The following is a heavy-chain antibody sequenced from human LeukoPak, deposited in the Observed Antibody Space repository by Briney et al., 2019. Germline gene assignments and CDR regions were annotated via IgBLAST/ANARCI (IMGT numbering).Heavy chain of an antibody. J-gene: IGHJ3*02. Sequence: GGSLRLSCAASGFTFSSYSMNWVRQAPGKGLEWVSSISSSSSYIYYAVSVKGRFTISRDNAKNSLYLQMDSLRAEDTAVYYCARAGVTTAFDIWGQGTMVTVSS. CDR2: ISSSSSYI. CDR3: ARAGVTTAFDI. CDR1: GFTFSSYS. D-gene: IGHD4-17*01. V-gene: IGHV3-21*01.